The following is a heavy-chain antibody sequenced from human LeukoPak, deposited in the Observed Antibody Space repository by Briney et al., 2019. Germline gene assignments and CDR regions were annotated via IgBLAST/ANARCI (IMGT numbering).Heavy chain of an antibody. CDR2: VSPDSGDT. V-gene: IGHV1-2*02. D-gene: IGHD6-19*01. J-gene: IGHJ5*02. CDR3: ARVWDASGWSNWFDP. Sequence: ASVKVFCKSSGYKFTAYNIHWIRQAPGQGPEWMGWVSPDSGDTNCTQNYEGRLTLTRDTSVSTVYMELSSLTSGDTAVYYCARVWDASGWSNWFDPWGQGTLVTVSS. CDR1: GYKFTAYN.